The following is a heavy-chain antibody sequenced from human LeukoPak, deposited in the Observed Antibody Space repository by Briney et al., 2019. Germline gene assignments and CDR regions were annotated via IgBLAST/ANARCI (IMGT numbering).Heavy chain of an antibody. CDR3: ARARLGVRGVIDAFDI. V-gene: IGHV3-21*01. Sequence: GGSLRLSCAASGFTFSCHTMNWVRQAPGKGLEWVSSISSSSTYIYYADSVKGRFTISRDNAKNSLYLQMNSLRAEDTAVYYCARARLGVRGVIDAFDIWGQGTMVTVSS. CDR2: ISSSSTYI. J-gene: IGHJ3*02. CDR1: GFTFSCHT. D-gene: IGHD3-10*01.